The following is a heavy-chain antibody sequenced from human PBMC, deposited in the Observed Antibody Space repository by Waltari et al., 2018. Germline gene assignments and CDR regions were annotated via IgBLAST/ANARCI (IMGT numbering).Heavy chain of an antibody. Sequence: EVHLVESGGGSVQPGGSLRLSCAASGFIFGNVWMHWVRQVPGKGLVWGSLINDDWSTISYAESVNGRFTISRDNAKNTLYLQMDSLRVEDTAVYYCTRTLVGPYPFENWGQGTLVTVSS. CDR2: INDDWSTI. V-gene: IGHV3-74*01. J-gene: IGHJ4*02. CDR1: GFIFGNVW. CDR3: TRTLVGPYPFEN. D-gene: IGHD1-26*01.